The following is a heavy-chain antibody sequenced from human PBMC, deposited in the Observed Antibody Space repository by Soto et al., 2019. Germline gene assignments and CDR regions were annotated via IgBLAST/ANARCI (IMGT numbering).Heavy chain of an antibody. CDR2: IIPYFGTA. CDR1: RGTFSSNA. Sequence: QVQLVQSGAEVKKPGSSVKVSCKASRGTFSSNAISWVRQAPGQGLEWMGGIIPYFGTAKYAQKFQGRVTVTADEPTSTAYMELGSLRSEDTAVYYCARDSQDYYYDSSARAPLDYWGQGTLVTVSS. J-gene: IGHJ4*02. D-gene: IGHD3-22*01. CDR3: ARDSQDYYYDSSARAPLDY. V-gene: IGHV1-69*01.